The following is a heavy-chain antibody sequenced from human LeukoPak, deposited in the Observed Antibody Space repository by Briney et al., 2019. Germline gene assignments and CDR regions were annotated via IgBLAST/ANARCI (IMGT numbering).Heavy chain of an antibody. D-gene: IGHD4-17*01. CDR2: ISYDGSNK. V-gene: IGHV3-30-3*01. CDR3: ARDLGDDYGDYVGY. J-gene: IGHJ4*02. Sequence: GGSLRLSCAASGFTFSSYAMHWVRQAPGKGLEWVAVISYDGSNKYYADSVKGRFTISRDNAKNSLYLQMNSLRAEDTAVYYCARDLGDDYGDYVGYWGQGTLVTVSS. CDR1: GFTFSSYA.